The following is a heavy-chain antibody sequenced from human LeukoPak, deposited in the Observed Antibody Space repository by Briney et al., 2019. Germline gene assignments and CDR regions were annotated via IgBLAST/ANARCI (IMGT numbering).Heavy chain of an antibody. CDR3: ARIRLDVVVPAASDAFDI. CDR1: EFTFSSYA. V-gene: IGHV3-23*01. CDR2: ISGGGYTT. Sequence: GGSLRLSCAASEFTFSSYAMSWVRQAPGKGLEWVSLISGGGYTTYYADSVKGRFTISRDNPKNTLYLQLNSLRAEDTAVYYCARIRLDVVVPAASDAFDIWGQGTMVTVSS. J-gene: IGHJ3*02. D-gene: IGHD2-2*01.